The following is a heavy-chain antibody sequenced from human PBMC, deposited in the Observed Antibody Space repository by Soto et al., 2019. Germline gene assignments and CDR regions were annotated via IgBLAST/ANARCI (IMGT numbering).Heavy chain of an antibody. D-gene: IGHD2-8*02. Sequence: SVKFAFASCGYIVRTYVIHFVCKIPGQGVQLVAIIWYDGSIKYYADSVKGGFTISRDNSKNTLYLEMNSLRDEDTAVYYCARIDCTGNNCNPYCRYGMDVWGKGTTVTVSS. J-gene: IGHJ6*04. CDR2: IWYDGSIK. V-gene: IGHV3-33*01. CDR3: ARIDCTGNNCNPYCRYGMDV. CDR1: GYIVRTYV.